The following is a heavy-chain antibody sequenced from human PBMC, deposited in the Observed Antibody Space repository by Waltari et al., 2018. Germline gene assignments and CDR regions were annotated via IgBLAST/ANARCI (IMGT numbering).Heavy chain of an antibody. CDR2: INQDGSQI. D-gene: IGHD5-18*01. CDR1: GFTFSNYW. J-gene: IGHJ4*02. CDR3: ARDLQAPYNYAHCH. V-gene: IGHV3-7*04. Sequence: SGFTFSNYWMSWVRQAPGQGLEWVANINQDGSQIYYVDSMRGRFSISRDNPKNSLYLQMNSLRAEDTAVYFCARDLQAPYNYAHCHWGQGTLVTVSS.